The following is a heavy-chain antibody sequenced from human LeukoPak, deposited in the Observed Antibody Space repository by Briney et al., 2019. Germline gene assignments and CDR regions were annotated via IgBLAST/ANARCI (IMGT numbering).Heavy chain of an antibody. CDR1: GGSFSSSSYY. V-gene: IGHV4-39*01. D-gene: IGHD3/OR15-3a*01. CDR2: IYYSGST. CDR3: ASLPWTLQSFFDY. Sequence: PSETLSLTCTVSGGSFSSSSYYWGWIRQPPGKGLEWIGSIYYSGSTYYNPSLKSRVTISVDTSKNQFSLKLSSVTAADTAVYYCASLPWTLQSFFDYWGQGTLVTVSS. J-gene: IGHJ4*02.